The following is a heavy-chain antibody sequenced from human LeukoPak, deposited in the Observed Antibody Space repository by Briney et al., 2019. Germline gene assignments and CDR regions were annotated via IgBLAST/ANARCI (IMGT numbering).Heavy chain of an antibody. CDR3: AKDLSYRSSSEDFDY. Sequence: GGSLRLSCAASGFTFSSYGMHWVRQAPGKGLEWVAFIRYDGSNKYSAESVKGRFTISRDNSKNALYLQMNSLRAEDTAVYCCAKDLSYRSSSEDFDYWGQGTLVTVSS. J-gene: IGHJ4*02. D-gene: IGHD6-6*01. CDR1: GFTFSSYG. V-gene: IGHV3-30*02. CDR2: IRYDGSNK.